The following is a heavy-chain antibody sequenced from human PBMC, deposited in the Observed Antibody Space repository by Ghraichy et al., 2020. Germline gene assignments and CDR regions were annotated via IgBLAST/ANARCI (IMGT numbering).Heavy chain of an antibody. CDR1: GFTFSSYG. J-gene: IGHJ2*01. Sequence: GALRLSCAASGFTFSSYGMHWVRQAPGKGLEWVAVISYDGSNKYYADSVKGRFTISRDNSKNTLYLQMNSLRAEDTAMFYCARAGRYGDYVAPSYFDLWGRGTLVTVSS. V-gene: IGHV3-30*19. CDR2: ISYDGSNK. D-gene: IGHD4-17*01. CDR3: ARAGRYGDYVAPSYFDL.